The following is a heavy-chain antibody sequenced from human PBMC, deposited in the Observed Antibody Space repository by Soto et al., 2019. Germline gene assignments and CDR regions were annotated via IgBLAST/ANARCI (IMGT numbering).Heavy chain of an antibody. D-gene: IGHD2-21*02. J-gene: IGHJ5*02. Sequence: ASETLSLTCAVSGGSISSGFYSWSWIRQPPGQGLEWIGYIYNSGNTYYNPSLMSRVTISVDRSQNHFSLKLTSVTAADTAVYYCARGSDGVWNWFDPWGQGTQVTVSS. CDR2: IYNSGNT. CDR1: GGSISSGFYS. V-gene: IGHV4-30-2*01. CDR3: ARGSDGVWNWFDP.